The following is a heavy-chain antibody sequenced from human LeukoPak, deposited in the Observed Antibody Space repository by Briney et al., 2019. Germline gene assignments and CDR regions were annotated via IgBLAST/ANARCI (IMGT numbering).Heavy chain of an antibody. V-gene: IGHV3-20*04. CDR1: GFTFDDYG. Sequence: PGGSLRLSCAASGFTFDDYGMSWVRQAPGKGLEWVSGINWNGGNTGYVDSLKGRFTISRDNAKNALYLQMNSLRVEDTALYYCARALSNYVDYYYYYYMDVWGKGTTVTVSS. CDR2: INWNGGNT. J-gene: IGHJ6*03. CDR3: ARALSNYVDYYYYYYMDV. D-gene: IGHD4-11*01.